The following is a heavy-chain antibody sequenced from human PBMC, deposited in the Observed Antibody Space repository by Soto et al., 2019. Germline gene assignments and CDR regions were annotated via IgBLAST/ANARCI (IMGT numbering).Heavy chain of an antibody. J-gene: IGHJ5*02. CDR1: GDTFSSYA. Sequence: QVQLVQSGAEVKKPGSSVKVSCKASGDTFSSYAISWVRQAPGQGLEWMGGIIPIFGTANYAQKFQGRVTITADESTSTAYMELSSLRSEDTAVYYCAGFIAAESLKYWFDPWGQGTLVTVSS. D-gene: IGHD6-13*01. V-gene: IGHV1-69*01. CDR2: IIPIFGTA. CDR3: AGFIAAESLKYWFDP.